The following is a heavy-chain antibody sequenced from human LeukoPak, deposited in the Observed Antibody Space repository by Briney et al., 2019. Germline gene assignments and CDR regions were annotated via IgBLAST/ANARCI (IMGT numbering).Heavy chain of an antibody. D-gene: IGHD3-10*01. CDR2: IYSGGST. CDR1: GFTVSSNY. J-gene: IGHJ6*04. CDR3: ARDADYGSGRGLDV. V-gene: IGHV3-53*01. Sequence: GGSLRLSCAASGFTVSSNYMSWVRQAPGKGLEWVSVIYSGGSTYYADSVKGRFTISRDNSKSTLYLQMNSLRAGDTAVYYCARDADYGSGRGLDVWGKGTTVTISS.